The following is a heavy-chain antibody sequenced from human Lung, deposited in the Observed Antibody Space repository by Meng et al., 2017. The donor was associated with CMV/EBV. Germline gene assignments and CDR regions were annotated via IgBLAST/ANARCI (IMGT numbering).Heavy chain of an antibody. CDR3: ARGGYSDYDVRGSDYYYGMDV. CDR2: ISAYNGRT. D-gene: IGHD5-12*01. J-gene: IGHJ6*02. V-gene: IGHV1-18*01. CDR1: GYTFISYG. Sequence: ASVKVSCKASGYTFISYGISWVRQAPGQGLEWMGWISAYNGRTNYAQKFQGRVTMTTDTSTNTAYTELRSLRSDDTAVYFCARGGYSDYDVRGSDYYYGMDVXGQRXTVTVSS.